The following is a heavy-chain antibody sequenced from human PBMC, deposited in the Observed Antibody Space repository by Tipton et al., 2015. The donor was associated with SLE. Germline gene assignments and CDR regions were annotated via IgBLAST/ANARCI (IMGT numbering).Heavy chain of an antibody. D-gene: IGHD2-15*01. CDR2: IYTSGST. CDR1: GGSISSGSYY. V-gene: IGHV4-61*02. Sequence: TLSLTCTVSGGSISSGSYYWSWIRQPAGKGLEWIGRIYTSGSTNYNPSLKSRVTISVDTSKNQFSLKLSSVTAADTAVYYCARAGGGYFDYWGQGTLVTVSS. J-gene: IGHJ4*02. CDR3: ARAGGGYFDY.